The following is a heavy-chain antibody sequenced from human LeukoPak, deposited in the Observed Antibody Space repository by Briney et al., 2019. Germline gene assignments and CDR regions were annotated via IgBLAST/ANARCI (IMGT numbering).Heavy chain of an antibody. J-gene: IGHJ6*02. CDR3: ARFEQGYYYGMDV. CDR2: IWYDGSNK. CDR1: GFTFSSYG. Sequence: GGSLRLSCAASGFTFSSYGMHWVRQAPGKGLEWVAVIWYDGSNKYYADSVKGRFIISRDNSKNTLYLQMNSLRAEDTAVYYCARFEQGYYYGMDVWGQGTTVTVSS. V-gene: IGHV3-33*01. D-gene: IGHD3-9*01.